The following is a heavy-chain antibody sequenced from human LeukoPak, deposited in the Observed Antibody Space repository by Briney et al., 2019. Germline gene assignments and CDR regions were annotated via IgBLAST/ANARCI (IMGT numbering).Heavy chain of an antibody. D-gene: IGHD3-3*01. CDR2: IYYSGST. V-gene: IGHV4-59*12. J-gene: IGHJ4*02. Sequence: SETLSLTCTVSGGSISSYYWSWIRQPPGKGLEWIGYIYYSGSTNYNPSLKSRVTISVDTSKNQFSLKLSSVTAADTAVYYCARDRGVVPNDYWGQGTLVTVSS. CDR1: GGSISSYY. CDR3: ARDRGVVPNDY.